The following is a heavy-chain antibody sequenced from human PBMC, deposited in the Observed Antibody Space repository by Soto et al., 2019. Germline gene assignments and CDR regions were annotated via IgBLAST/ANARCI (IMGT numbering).Heavy chain of an antibody. CDR1: GFTFSSYA. V-gene: IGHV3-23*01. J-gene: IGHJ5*02. D-gene: IGHD2-21*02. Sequence: EVQLLESGGGLVQPGGSLRLSCAASGFTFSSYAMRWVRQAPGKGLEWVSTISGSGGSTHYADSVKGRFTISRDNSKNTLYLQMTSLRAEDTAVYYCAKFYGGNSAHTYTIDPWGQGTLVTVSS. CDR2: ISGSGGST. CDR3: AKFYGGNSAHTYTIDP.